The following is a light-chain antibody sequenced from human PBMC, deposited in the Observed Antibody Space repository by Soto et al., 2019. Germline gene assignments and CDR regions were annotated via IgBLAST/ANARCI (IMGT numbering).Light chain of an antibody. J-gene: IGLJ1*01. CDR2: DTS. Sequence: QAVVTQEPSLTVSPGGTVTLTCGSSTGAVTSGHYPYWFQRKPGQAPRTLIYDTSKKHFWTPARFSGSLLGGKAALTLSGAQPEDEADYYCLLSYSGARPYVFGSGTKVTVL. CDR3: LLSYSGARPYV. CDR1: TGAVTSGHY. V-gene: IGLV7-46*01.